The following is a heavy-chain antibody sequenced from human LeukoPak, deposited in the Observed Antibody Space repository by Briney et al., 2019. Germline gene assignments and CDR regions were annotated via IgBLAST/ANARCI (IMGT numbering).Heavy chain of an antibody. J-gene: IGHJ6*03. Sequence: PSETLSLTCAVYGGSFSGYYWSWIRQPPGKGLEWIGEINHSGSTNYNPSLKSRVTISVDTSKNQFSLKLSSVTAADTAVYYCARGPGSGSYYRYYYYYMDVWGKGTTVTVSS. CDR3: ARGPGSGSYYRYYYYYMDV. D-gene: IGHD3-10*01. CDR1: GGSFSGYY. V-gene: IGHV4-34*01. CDR2: INHSGST.